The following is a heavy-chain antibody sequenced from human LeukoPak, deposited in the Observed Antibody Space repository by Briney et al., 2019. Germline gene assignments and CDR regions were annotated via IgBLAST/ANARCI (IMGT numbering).Heavy chain of an antibody. V-gene: IGHV4-34*01. CDR2: INHSGST. Sequence: PSETLSLTCAVYGGSFSGYYWSWIRQPPGKGLEWIGEINHSGSTNYNPSLKSRVTISVDTSKNQFSLKLSSVTAADTAVYYCVRVRPRSVFDYWGQGTLVTVSS. CDR1: GGSFSGYY. J-gene: IGHJ4*02. CDR3: VRVRPRSVFDY.